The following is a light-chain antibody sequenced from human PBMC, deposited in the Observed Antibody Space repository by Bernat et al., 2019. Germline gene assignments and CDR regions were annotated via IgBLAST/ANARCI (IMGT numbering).Light chain of an antibody. Sequence: QSALTQPASVSGSPGQSITISCTGTYSDVGKYNLVSWYQQHPAKAPKLIIYKVNKRPSGVSDRFSASMSGNTASLTISSLQAEDESTYFCCSFAGSGTYVFGSGTQVTAL. CDR1: YSDVGKYNL. V-gene: IGLV2-23*02. J-gene: IGLJ1*01. CDR2: KVN. CDR3: CSFAGSGTYV.